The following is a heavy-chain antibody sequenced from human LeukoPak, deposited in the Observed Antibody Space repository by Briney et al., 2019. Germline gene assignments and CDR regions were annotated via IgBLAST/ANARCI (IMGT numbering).Heavy chain of an antibody. Sequence: GRSLRLSCAASGFTFSSYGMHWVRQAPGKGLEWVAVISYDGSNKYYADSVKGRFTISRDNAKKSLYLQMNSLRVEDTAVYYCAGRSGPDDYWGQGTLVTVSS. CDR3: AGRSGPDDY. D-gene: IGHD2-15*01. CDR2: ISYDGSNK. V-gene: IGHV3-30*03. CDR1: GFTFSSYG. J-gene: IGHJ4*02.